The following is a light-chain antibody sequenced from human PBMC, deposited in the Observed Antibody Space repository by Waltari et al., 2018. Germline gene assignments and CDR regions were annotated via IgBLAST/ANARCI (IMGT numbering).Light chain of an antibody. CDR1: ILTKRS. Sequence: SYELTQPSSVSVSPGQTVRITCSGDILTKRSARWFQRKPGQAPIVIIYKDTERPAGIPERFAGSSSGTTVTLTITGAQVEDEADYYCYSATDNEWLFGGGTKLTVL. CDR2: KDT. J-gene: IGLJ2*01. CDR3: YSATDNEWL. V-gene: IGLV3-27*01.